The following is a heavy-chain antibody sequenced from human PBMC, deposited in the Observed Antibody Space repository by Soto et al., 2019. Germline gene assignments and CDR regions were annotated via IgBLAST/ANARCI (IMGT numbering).Heavy chain of an antibody. Sequence: GGSLRLSCAASGFTFSSYAMHWVRQAPGKGLEWVAVISYEGSNKYYADSVKGRFTISRDNSKNTVYLQMSSLRAEDTAVYYCAKDAGLIDFATKINWFDPWGQGTLVTVSS. CDR2: ISYEGSNK. D-gene: IGHD3-22*01. J-gene: IGHJ5*02. CDR3: AKDAGLIDFATKINWFDP. V-gene: IGHV3-30-3*01. CDR1: GFTFSSYA.